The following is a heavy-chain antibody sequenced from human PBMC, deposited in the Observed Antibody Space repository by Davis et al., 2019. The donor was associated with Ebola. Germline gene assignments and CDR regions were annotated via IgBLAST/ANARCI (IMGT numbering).Heavy chain of an antibody. Sequence: LSLTCAASGFTFSSYAMSWVRQAPGKGLEWVGRIRSKANSYATAYAASVKGRFTISRDDSKNTAYLQMNSLKTEDTAVYYCTKGGGAGGREDDYWGQGTLVTVSS. CDR2: IRSKANSYAT. V-gene: IGHV3-73*01. D-gene: IGHD3-16*01. CDR1: GFTFSSYA. CDR3: TKGGGAGGREDDY. J-gene: IGHJ4*02.